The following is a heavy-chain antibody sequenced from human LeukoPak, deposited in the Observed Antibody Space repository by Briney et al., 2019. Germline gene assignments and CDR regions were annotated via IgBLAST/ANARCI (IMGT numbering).Heavy chain of an antibody. CDR2: VSSSSSYT. D-gene: IGHD6-13*01. CDR3: ASDRGQQLQSYYYYGMDV. Sequence: GGSLRLSCAASGFTFSDYYMSWIRQAPGKGLEWVSYVSSSSSYTNYADSVKGRFTISRDNAKNSLYLQMNSLRAEDTAVYYCASDRGQQLQSYYYYGMDVWGKRTTATVSS. J-gene: IGHJ6*04. V-gene: IGHV3-11*06. CDR1: GFTFSDYY.